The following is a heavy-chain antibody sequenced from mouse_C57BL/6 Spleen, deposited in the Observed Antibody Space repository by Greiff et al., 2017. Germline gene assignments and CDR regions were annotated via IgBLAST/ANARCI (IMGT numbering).Heavy chain of an antibody. CDR3: ARYGSSYYWYFDV. J-gene: IGHJ1*03. CDR2: IRNKANGYTT. D-gene: IGHD1-1*01. CDR1: GFTFTDYY. Sequence: EVMLVESGGGLVQPGGSLSLSCAASGFTFTDYYMSWVRQPPGKALEWLGFIRNKANGYTTEYSASVKGRFTISRDNSQSILYLQMNALRAEDSATYYCARYGSSYYWYFDVWGTGTTVTVSS. V-gene: IGHV7-3*01.